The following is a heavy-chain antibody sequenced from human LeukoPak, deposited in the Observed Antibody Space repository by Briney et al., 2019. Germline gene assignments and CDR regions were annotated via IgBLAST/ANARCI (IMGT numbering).Heavy chain of an antibody. D-gene: IGHD5/OR15-5a*01. CDR3: AKDATPLGLRGPYYYYYYMDV. Sequence: GGSLRLSCAASGFTFSSYSMNWVRQAPGEGLEWVSAISGSGGSTYYADSVKGRFTISRDNSKNTLYLQMNSLRAEDTAVYYRAKDATPLGLRGPYYYYYYMDVWGKGTTVTVSS. CDR1: GFTFSSYS. J-gene: IGHJ6*03. V-gene: IGHV3-23*01. CDR2: ISGSGGST.